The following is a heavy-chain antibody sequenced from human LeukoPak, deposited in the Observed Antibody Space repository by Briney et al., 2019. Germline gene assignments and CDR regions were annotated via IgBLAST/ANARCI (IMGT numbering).Heavy chain of an antibody. CDR2: IYHSGST. CDR1: GYSISSGNY. J-gene: IGHJ4*02. V-gene: IGHV4-38-2*02. Sequence: SETLSLTCTVSGYSISSGNYWGWIRQPPGKGPEWIGSIYHSGSTYYNPSLKSQVSISVDTSKNQFSLRLSSVTAADTAVYYCARDGDFYYFDYWGQGTLVTVSS. CDR3: ARDGDFYYFDY.